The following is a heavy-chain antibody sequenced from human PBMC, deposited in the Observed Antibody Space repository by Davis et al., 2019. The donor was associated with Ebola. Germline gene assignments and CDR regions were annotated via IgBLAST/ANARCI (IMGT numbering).Heavy chain of an antibody. V-gene: IGHV6-1*01. J-gene: IGHJ6*02. CDR1: GDSVSSRGAA. D-gene: IGHD6-19*01. Sequence: HSQTPSLTCAISGDSVSSRGAAWNWIRQSPSRGIEWLGRTYYRSKWYTNYSTNVKSRITINPDTSKNQFSLQLNSVTPEDTAIYYCTRGWFRSGMDVWGQGTTITVSS. CDR2: TYYRSKWYT. CDR3: TRGWFRSGMDV.